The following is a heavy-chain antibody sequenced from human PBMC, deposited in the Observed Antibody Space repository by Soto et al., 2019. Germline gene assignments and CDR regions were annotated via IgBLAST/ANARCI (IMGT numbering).Heavy chain of an antibody. J-gene: IGHJ3*02. CDR3: AKDLDPAMTKVTTWAFDI. CDR1: GFTFRSYG. V-gene: IGHV3-30*18. Sequence: GGSLRLSCAASGFTFRSYGMHWVRQAPGKGLEWVAVISYDGSNKYYADSVKGRFTISRDNSKNTLYLQMNSLRAEDTALYFCAKDLDPAMTKVTTWAFDIWGQGTVVTVSS. CDR2: ISYDGSNK. D-gene: IGHD4-17*01.